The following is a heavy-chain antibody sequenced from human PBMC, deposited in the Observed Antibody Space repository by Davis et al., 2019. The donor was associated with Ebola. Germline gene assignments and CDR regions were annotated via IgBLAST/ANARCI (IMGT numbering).Heavy chain of an antibody. J-gene: IGHJ4*02. CDR3: ARSVDTPVVPYFDY. Sequence: PGGSLRLSCAASGFTFRSYAMHWVRQAPGKGLEWVAVISYDGSNAHYADSVKGRFTISRDNSKNTQYLEMNRLRAEDTAVYYCARSVDTPVVPYFDYWGQGALVTVSS. D-gene: IGHD5-18*01. V-gene: IGHV3-30*04. CDR1: GFTFRSYA. CDR2: ISYDGSNA.